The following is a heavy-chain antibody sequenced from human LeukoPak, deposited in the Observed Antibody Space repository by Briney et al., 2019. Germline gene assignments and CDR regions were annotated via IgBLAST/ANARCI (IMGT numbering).Heavy chain of an antibody. V-gene: IGHV3-21*01. CDR2: ISSSSSYI. Sequence: PGGSLRLSCAASGFTFSSYSMNWVRQAPGKGLEWVSSISSSSSYIYYADSVKGRFTISRDNAKNSLYLQMNSQRAEDTAVYYCARLRVGYSSSWYDLDYWGQGTLVTVSS. J-gene: IGHJ4*02. CDR1: GFTFSSYS. CDR3: ARLRVGYSSSWYDLDY. D-gene: IGHD6-13*01.